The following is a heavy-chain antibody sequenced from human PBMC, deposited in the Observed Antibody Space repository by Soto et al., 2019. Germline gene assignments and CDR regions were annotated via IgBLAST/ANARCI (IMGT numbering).Heavy chain of an antibody. V-gene: IGHV3-21*01. J-gene: IGHJ4*02. CDR1: GFTFSSYS. CDR2: ISSSSSYI. Sequence: GGSLRLSCAASGFTFSSYSMNWVRQAPGKGLEWVSSISSSSSYIYYADSVKGRFTISRDNAKNSLYLQMNSLRAEDTAVYYCARFYYDSSRYYYVPHFDYWGQGTLVTVSS. CDR3: ARFYYDSSRYYYVPHFDY. D-gene: IGHD3-22*01.